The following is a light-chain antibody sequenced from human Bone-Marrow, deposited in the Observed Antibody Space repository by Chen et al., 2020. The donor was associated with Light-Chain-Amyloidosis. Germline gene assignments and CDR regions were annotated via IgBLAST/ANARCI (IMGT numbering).Light chain of an antibody. V-gene: IGLV2-14*01. CDR1: SSDVGGDNH. Sequence: QPALPEPASVPGSPGQSITISCTGTSSDVGGDNHVSWYQQHPDKAPKLMIYEVTNRPSWVPDRFSGSKSDNTASLTISGLQTEDEADYFCSSYTITNTLVFGSGTRVTVL. J-gene: IGLJ1*01. CDR2: EVT. CDR3: SSYTITNTLV.